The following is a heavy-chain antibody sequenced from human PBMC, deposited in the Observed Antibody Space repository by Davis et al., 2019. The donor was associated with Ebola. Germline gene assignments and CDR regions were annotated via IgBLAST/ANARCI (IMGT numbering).Heavy chain of an antibody. CDR2: ISYDGSNK. CDR3: APLELVTDV. CDR1: GFTFSSYA. Sequence: PGGSLRLSCAASGFTFSSYAMHWVRQAPGKGLEWVAVISYDGSNKYYADSVKGRFTISRDNSKNTLYLQMNSLRAEDTAVYYCAPLELVTDVWGQGTTVTVSS. V-gene: IGHV3-30*04. D-gene: IGHD6-13*01. J-gene: IGHJ6*02.